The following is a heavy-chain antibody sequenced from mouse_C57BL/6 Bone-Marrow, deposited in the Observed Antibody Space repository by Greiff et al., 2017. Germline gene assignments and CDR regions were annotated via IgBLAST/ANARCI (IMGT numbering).Heavy chain of an antibody. Sequence: QVQLQQSGAELARPGASVKLSCKASGYTFTSYGISWVKQRTGQGLEWIGEIYPRSGNNYYNEKFKGKATLTADKSSSTAYMELRSLTSEDSAVYFCAGGGSSSHLDYWGQGTTLTVSS. CDR1: GYTFTSYG. D-gene: IGHD1-1*01. V-gene: IGHV1-81*01. CDR3: AGGGSSSHLDY. J-gene: IGHJ2*01. CDR2: IYPRSGNN.